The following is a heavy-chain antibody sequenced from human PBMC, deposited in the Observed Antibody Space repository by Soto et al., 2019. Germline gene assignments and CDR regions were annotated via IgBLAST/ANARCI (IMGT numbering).Heavy chain of an antibody. Sequence: QVQLVQSGAEVKKPGSSVKVSCKASGGTFSSYNISWVRQAPGQGLEWMGRIIPILGIANYAQKFQGRVTITADKSTSTAYMELSSLRSEDTAVYYCARDSGDGYNSVDYWGQGTLVTVSS. V-gene: IGHV1-69*08. CDR3: ARDSGDGYNSVDY. J-gene: IGHJ4*02. D-gene: IGHD5-12*01. CDR2: IIPILGIA. CDR1: GGTFSSYN.